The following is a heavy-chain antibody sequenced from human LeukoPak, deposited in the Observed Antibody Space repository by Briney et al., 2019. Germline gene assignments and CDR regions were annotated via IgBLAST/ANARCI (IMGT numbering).Heavy chain of an antibody. CDR2: IYYSGSA. Sequence: TSQTLSLTCTVSGGSISSSSYYWGWIHQPPGKGLEWIGSIYYSGSAYYNPSLKSRVTISVDTSKNQFSLKLSSVTAADTAVYYCASYYGSGSYYSPWGQGTLVTVSS. CDR1: GGSISSSSYY. CDR3: ASYYGSGSYYSP. D-gene: IGHD3-10*01. J-gene: IGHJ5*02. V-gene: IGHV4-39*01.